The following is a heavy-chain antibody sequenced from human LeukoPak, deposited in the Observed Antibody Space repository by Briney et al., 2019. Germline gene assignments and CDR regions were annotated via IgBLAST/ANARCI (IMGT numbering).Heavy chain of an antibody. J-gene: IGHJ4*02. Sequence: GESLKISCKASGYTFTSYGISWVRQAPGQGLEWMGRISAYNGNTNYAQKLQGRVTMTTDTSTSTAYMELRSLRSDDTAVYYCARSYRHEDYVWGSYRYSQQNYNYYFDYWGQGTLVTVSS. CDR2: ISAYNGNT. CDR1: GYTFTSYG. V-gene: IGHV1-18*01. D-gene: IGHD3-16*02. CDR3: ARSYRHEDYVWGSYRYSQQNYNYYFDY.